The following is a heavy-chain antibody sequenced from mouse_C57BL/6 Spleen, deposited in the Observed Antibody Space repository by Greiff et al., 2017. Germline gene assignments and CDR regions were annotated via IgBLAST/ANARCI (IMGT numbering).Heavy chain of an antibody. V-gene: IGHV1-42*01. CDR3: ARRYYGSGDYFDY. CDR1: GYSFTGYY. CDR2: SNPSTGGT. J-gene: IGHJ2*01. D-gene: IGHD1-1*01. Sequence: EVQLQQSGPELVKPGASVKISCKASGYSFTGYYMNWVKQSPEKSLEWIGESNPSTGGTTYNQKFKAKATLTVDKSSSTAYMQLKSLTSEDSAVYYCARRYYGSGDYFDYWGQGTTLTVSS.